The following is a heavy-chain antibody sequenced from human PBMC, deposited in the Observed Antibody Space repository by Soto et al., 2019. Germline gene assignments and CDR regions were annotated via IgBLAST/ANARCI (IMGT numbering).Heavy chain of an antibody. J-gene: IGHJ5*02. V-gene: IGHV1-2*02. CDR1: GYTFTAHY. CDR2: INPHNDDT. D-gene: IGHD1-7*01. Sequence: QVHLVQSGADVKKPGASVKVSCKASGYTFTAHYIHWVRQAPGQGLEWMGWINPHNDDTNYAEKFQDRVTMSRDTSISTAYRDLSRLRSDVTAVYYCARPSPLLCETGTTGVDHWGQGTLVTVSS. CDR3: ARPSPLLCETGTTGVDH.